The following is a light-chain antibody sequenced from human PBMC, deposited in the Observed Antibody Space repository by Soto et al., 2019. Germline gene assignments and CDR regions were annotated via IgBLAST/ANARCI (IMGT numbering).Light chain of an antibody. CDR1: QGISSA. J-gene: IGKJ2*01. CDR2: DAS. V-gene: IGKV1-13*02. CDR3: QQAYT. Sequence: AIQLTQSPSSLSASVGDRVTITCRASQGISSALAWYQQKPGKAPKLLIYDASSLESVVPSRFSGSGSGTDFTLTIISLQPEDFATYHCQQAYTFGQGTKLEIK.